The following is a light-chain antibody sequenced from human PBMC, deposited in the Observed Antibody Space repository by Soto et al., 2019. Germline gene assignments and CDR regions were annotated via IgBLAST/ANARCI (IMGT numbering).Light chain of an antibody. J-gene: IGKJ2*01. Sequence: DIQMTQSPSSLSASVGDRVSITCRASQSIAFSLNWYQQHPGKAPKLLIYATSTLQGGVPSRFSGSGSGTEFTLAISNLQPEDFATYFCQQGSASPYTLGPGTKVES. V-gene: IGKV1-39*01. CDR2: ATS. CDR1: QSIAFS. CDR3: QQGSASPYT.